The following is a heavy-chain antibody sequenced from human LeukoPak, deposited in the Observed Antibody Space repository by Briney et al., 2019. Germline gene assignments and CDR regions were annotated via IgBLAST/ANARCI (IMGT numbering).Heavy chain of an antibody. V-gene: IGHV4-59*01. J-gene: IGHJ4*02. CDR3: ARAGPTGYLVFDY. CDR1: GDSINNYY. D-gene: IGHD3-9*01. Sequence: SETLSLTCSVSGDSINNYYWNWIRQLPGKGLEWIGYVYYSGSTNYSPSLKSRVTISVDTSKNQFSLKLSSVTAADTAVYYCARAGPTGYLVFDYWGQGTLVTVSS. CDR2: VYYSGST.